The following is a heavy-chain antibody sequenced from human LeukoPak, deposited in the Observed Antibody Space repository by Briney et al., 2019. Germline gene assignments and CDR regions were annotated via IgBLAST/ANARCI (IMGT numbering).Heavy chain of an antibody. Sequence: ASVKVSCKASGYTFTSYGISWVRQAPGQGLEWMGWISAYNGNTNYAQKLQSRVTMTTDTSTSTAYMELRSLRSDDTAVYYCARGDGSDSSGWYWGDPKLWFDPWGQGTLVTVSS. J-gene: IGHJ5*02. CDR2: ISAYNGNT. D-gene: IGHD6-19*01. CDR1: GYTFTSYG. CDR3: ARGDGSDSSGWYWGDPKLWFDP. V-gene: IGHV1-18*01.